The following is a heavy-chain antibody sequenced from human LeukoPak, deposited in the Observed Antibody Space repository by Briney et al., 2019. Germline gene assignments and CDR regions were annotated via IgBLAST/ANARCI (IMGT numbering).Heavy chain of an antibody. V-gene: IGHV1-2*02. D-gene: IGHD2-2*01. Sequence: ASVKVSCKASGYTFTGYYMHWVRQAPGQGLEWMGWINPNSGGTNYAQKFQGRVTMTRDTSISTAYMELSRLRSDDTAVYYCARDFPNCSSTSCYVDPWGQGTLVTVSS. CDR1: GYTFTGYY. J-gene: IGHJ5*02. CDR2: INPNSGGT. CDR3: ARDFPNCSSTSCYVDP.